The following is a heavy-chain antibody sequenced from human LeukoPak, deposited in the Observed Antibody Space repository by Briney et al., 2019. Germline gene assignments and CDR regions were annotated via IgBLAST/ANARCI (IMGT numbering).Heavy chain of an antibody. CDR2: ISYDGSNK. D-gene: IGHD4-17*01. CDR3: ARGARTTVKSVYYFDY. CDR1: GFTFSSYA. J-gene: IGHJ4*02. V-gene: IGHV3-30-3*01. Sequence: AGRSLRLSCAASGFTFSSYAMHGVRQAPGKGLEGVAVISYDGSNKYYADSVKGRFTISRDNSKNTLYLQMNSLRAEDTAVYYCARGARTTVKSVYYFDYWGQGTLVTVSS.